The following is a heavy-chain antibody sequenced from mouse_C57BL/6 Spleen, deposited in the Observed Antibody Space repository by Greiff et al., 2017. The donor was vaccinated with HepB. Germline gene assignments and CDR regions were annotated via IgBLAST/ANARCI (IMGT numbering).Heavy chain of an antibody. CDR1: GYTFTSYW. D-gene: IGHD1-1*01. J-gene: IGHJ2*01. CDR2: IHPNSGST. CDR3: ARSGDGSTYY. Sequence: QVQLQQPGAELVKPGASVKMSCKASGYTFTSYWMHWVKQRPGQGLEWIGMIHPNSGSTNYNEKFKSKATLTVDKSSSTAYMQLSSLTSEDSAVYYCARSGDGSTYYWGQGTTLTVSS. V-gene: IGHV1-64*01.